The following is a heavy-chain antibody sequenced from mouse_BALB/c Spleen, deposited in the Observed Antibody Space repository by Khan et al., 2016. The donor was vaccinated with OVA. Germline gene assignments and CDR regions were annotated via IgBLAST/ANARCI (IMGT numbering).Heavy chain of an antibody. J-gene: IGHJ4*01. CDR1: GYSITSDYA. V-gene: IGHV3-2*02. Sequence: EVQLQASGPGLVNPSQSLSLTCTVTGYSITSDYAWNWIRQFPGNKLEWMGYINYSGSTNYNPALKSRISITRDTSKNQFFLQLNSVTTEDTTTCNCAESGSGNYYAMDYRGQGTSVTV. CDR2: INYSGST. D-gene: IGHD1-3*01. CDR3: AESGSGNYYAMDY.